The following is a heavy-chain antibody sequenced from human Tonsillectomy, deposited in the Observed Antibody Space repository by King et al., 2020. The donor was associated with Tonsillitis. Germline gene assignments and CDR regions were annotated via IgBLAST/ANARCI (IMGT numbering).Heavy chain of an antibody. Sequence: QLVQSGGGVVQPGRSVTLSCVASGLTFSNYGMHWVRQAPGKGLEWVAVILYDTTRKFYSDSVKGRFTISRDNSKNTLYLQMNSLRAEDTAVYYCATELIRDQTSVLDYWGQGTLLSVSS. CDR2: ILYDTTRK. D-gene: IGHD5/OR15-5a*01. V-gene: IGHV3-30*03. CDR3: ATELIRDQTSVLDY. J-gene: IGHJ4*02. CDR1: GLTFSNYG.